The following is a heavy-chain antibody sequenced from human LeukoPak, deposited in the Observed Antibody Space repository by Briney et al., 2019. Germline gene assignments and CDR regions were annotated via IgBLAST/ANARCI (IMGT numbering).Heavy chain of an antibody. CDR1: GLLFGDYA. CDR3: VRSITMFQY. J-gene: IGHJ1*01. Sequence: GGSLRLSCTASGLLFGDYAMTWVRQAPGKGLEWVSGISLNGGASGYADSVRGRFTISRDNANNSLSLQMNSLRVEDTALYYCVRSITMFQYWGQGTLVTVSS. D-gene: IGHD3-10*01. CDR2: ISLNGGAS. V-gene: IGHV3-20*04.